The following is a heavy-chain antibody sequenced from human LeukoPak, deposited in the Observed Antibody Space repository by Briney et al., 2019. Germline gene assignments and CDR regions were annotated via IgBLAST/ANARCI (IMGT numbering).Heavy chain of an antibody. Sequence: ASVKVSCEASGYTFTGYGISWVRQAPGQGLEWMGWISAYNGNTNYAQKLQGRVTMTTDTSTSTAYMELRSLRSDDTAVYYCARSSSSRYYYYYGMDVWGKGTTVTVSS. CDR3: ARSSSSRYYYYYGMDV. J-gene: IGHJ6*04. CDR1: GYTFTGYG. D-gene: IGHD6-13*01. CDR2: ISAYNGNT. V-gene: IGHV1-18*04.